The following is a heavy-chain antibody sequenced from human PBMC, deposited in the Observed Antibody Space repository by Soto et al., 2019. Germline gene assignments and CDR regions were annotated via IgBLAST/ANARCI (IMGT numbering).Heavy chain of an antibody. CDR3: ARVRITIFGVGPSPSFMDV. CDR1: GGSISSYY. V-gene: IGHV4-59*01. Sequence: SETLSLTCTVSGGSISSYYWSWIRQPPGKGLEWIGYIYYSGSTNYNPSLKSRVTISVDTSKNQFSLKLSSVTAADTAVYYCARVRITIFGVGPSPSFMDVWGQGTTVTVSS. D-gene: IGHD3-3*01. CDR2: IYYSGST. J-gene: IGHJ6*02.